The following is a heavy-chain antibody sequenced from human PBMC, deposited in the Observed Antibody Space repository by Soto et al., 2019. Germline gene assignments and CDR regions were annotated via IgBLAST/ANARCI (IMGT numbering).Heavy chain of an antibody. J-gene: IGHJ6*03. D-gene: IGHD3-3*01. CDR2: ISSSSSTI. V-gene: IGHV3-48*01. CDR3: ATPYYDFWSGLSGIGYYYYMDV. CDR1: GFTFSSYS. Sequence: PGGSLRLSCAASGFTFSSYSMNGVRQAPGKGLEWVSYISSSSSTIYYADSVKGRFTISRDNAKNSLYLQMNSLRAEDTAVYYCATPYYDFWSGLSGIGYYYYMDVWGKGTTVTVSS.